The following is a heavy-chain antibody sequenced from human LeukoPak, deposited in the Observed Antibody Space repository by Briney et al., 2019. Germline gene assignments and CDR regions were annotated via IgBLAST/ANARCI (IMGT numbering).Heavy chain of an antibody. CDR2: IYYSGST. J-gene: IGHJ4*02. CDR1: GGSISSSNYY. Sequence: SETLSLTCTVSGGSISSSNYYWGWIRQPPGKGLECIGSIYYSGSTYYNPSLKSRVSISVDTSKNQFSLKLSSVTAADTAVYYCARRGMVRGKKLIDYWGQGTLVTVSS. D-gene: IGHD3-10*01. CDR3: ARRGMVRGKKLIDY. V-gene: IGHV4-39*01.